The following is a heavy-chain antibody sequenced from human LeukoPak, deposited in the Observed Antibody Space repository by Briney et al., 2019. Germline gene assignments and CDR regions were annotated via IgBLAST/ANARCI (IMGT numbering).Heavy chain of an antibody. V-gene: IGHV4-34*01. CDR2: INHSGST. D-gene: IGHD3-9*01. CDR1: GGSFSGYY. Sequence: SETLSLTCAVYGGSFSGYYWSWIRQPPGKGLEWIGEINHSGSTNYNPSLKSRVTISVDTSKNQFSLKLSSVTAADTAVYYCARAPGYDILTGYYRGGWFDPWAQGTLVTVSS. J-gene: IGHJ5*02. CDR3: ARAPGYDILTGYYRGGWFDP.